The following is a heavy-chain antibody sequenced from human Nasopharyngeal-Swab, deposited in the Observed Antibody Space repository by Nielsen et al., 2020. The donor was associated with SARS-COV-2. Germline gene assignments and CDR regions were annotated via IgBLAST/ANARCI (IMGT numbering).Heavy chain of an antibody. J-gene: IGHJ4*02. CDR1: GFIFTNYA. CDR3: AKDRYCSGGACYFSGFDY. CDR2: VSGSGGTT. D-gene: IGHD2-15*01. Sequence: GESLKISCAASGFIFTNYAMNWVRQAPGKGLEWVSGVSGSGGTTKYADSVKGRFTISRDNSKNKLYLQMHSLRVEDTAVYYCAKDRYCSGGACYFSGFDYWGLGTLVTVSS. V-gene: IGHV3-23*01.